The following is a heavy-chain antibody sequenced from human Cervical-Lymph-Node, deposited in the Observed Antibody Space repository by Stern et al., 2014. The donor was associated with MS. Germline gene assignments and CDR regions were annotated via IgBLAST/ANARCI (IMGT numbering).Heavy chain of an antibody. CDR3: ARGAADGPDY. CDR2: IYYSGST. Sequence: QLQLQESGPGLVKPSETLSLTCTVSGGSISSYYWSWIRQPPGKGLEWIGYIYYSGSTNYNPYLKSRVTISVDTSKNQFSLKLSSVTAADTAVYYCARGAADGPDYWGQGTLVTVSS. J-gene: IGHJ4*02. V-gene: IGHV4-59*01. D-gene: IGHD6-25*01. CDR1: GGSISSYY.